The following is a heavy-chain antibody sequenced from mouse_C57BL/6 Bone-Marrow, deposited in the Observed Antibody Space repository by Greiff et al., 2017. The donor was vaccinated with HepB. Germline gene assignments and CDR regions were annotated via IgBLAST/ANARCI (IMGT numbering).Heavy chain of an antibody. D-gene: IGHD1-1*01. Sequence: VQLQQSGTVLARPGASVKMSCKTSGYTFTSYWMHWVKQRPGQGLEWIGAIYPGNSDTSYNQKFKGKAKLTADTSASTAYMELSSLTNEDSAVYYCTFTTVSPFAYWGQGTLVTVSA. CDR1: GYTFTSYW. CDR3: TFTTVSPFAY. V-gene: IGHV1-5*01. CDR2: IYPGNSDT. J-gene: IGHJ3*01.